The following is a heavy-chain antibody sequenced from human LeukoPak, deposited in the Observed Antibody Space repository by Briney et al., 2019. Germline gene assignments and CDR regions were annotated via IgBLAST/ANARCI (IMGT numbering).Heavy chain of an antibody. CDR1: GGSISSSSYY. J-gene: IGHJ4*02. V-gene: IGHV4-39*01. CDR2: IYYSGST. CDR3: ARVGPTYYYDSSGYYYDY. Sequence: PSETLSLTCTVSGGSISSSSYYWGWIRQPPGKGLEWIGSIYYSGSTYYNPSLKSRVTISVDTSKNQFSLKLSSVTAADTAVYYCARVGPTYYYDSSGYYYDYWGQGTLVTVSS. D-gene: IGHD3-22*01.